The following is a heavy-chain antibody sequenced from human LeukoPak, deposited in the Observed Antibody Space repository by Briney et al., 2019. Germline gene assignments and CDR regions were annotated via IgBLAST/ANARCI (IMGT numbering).Heavy chain of an antibody. CDR2: IYYTGST. CDR3: ARLAPGMSFDY. D-gene: IGHD1-14*01. CDR1: GGSINNYY. Sequence: PSGTLSLTCTVSGGSINNYYWTWIRQPPGKGLEWIGYIYYTGSTNYNSSLKSRVTISVDTSNNHFSLKLSSVTAADTAVYYCARLAPGMSFDYWGQGTLVTVSS. J-gene: IGHJ4*02. V-gene: IGHV4-59*01.